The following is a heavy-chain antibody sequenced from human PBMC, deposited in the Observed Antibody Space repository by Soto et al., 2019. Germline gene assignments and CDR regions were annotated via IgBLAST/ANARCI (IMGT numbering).Heavy chain of an antibody. Sequence: SETLSLTCAVYGGSFSGYYWSWIRQPPGKGLEWIGEINHSGSTNYNPSLKSRVTISVDTSKNQFSLKLSSVTAADTAVYYCARVWYYDFWSGYSYFDYWGQGTLVTVSS. CDR1: GGSFSGYY. CDR2: INHSGST. CDR3: ARVWYYDFWSGYSYFDY. V-gene: IGHV4-34*01. J-gene: IGHJ4*02. D-gene: IGHD3-3*01.